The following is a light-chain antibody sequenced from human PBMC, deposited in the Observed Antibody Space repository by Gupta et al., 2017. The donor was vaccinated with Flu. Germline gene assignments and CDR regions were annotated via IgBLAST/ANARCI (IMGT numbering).Light chain of an antibody. Sequence: EIVMTQSPATLSVSLGERVTLSCRASQSVSTNLAWYQQTPGQAPRLLIYGASTRATGIPARFSGSGSGTEFTLTIGSRQSEDFAVYYCQQYNDWPPWTFGQGTKVEI. CDR3: QQYNDWPPWT. J-gene: IGKJ1*01. CDR2: GAS. V-gene: IGKV3-15*01. CDR1: QSVSTN.